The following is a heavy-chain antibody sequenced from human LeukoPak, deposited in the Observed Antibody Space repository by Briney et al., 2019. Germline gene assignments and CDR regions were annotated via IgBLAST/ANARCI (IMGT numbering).Heavy chain of an antibody. CDR1: GFYLTTYA. Sequence: GGSLRLSCAASGFYLTTYAMTWVRQAPAKGLEWVSSIRIGGGGTYYADSVKGRFTTSRDNSENTLHLQMNNLRVEDTARYFCARCMVLSQGWCNWFDPWGQGTLVTVSS. J-gene: IGHJ5*02. D-gene: IGHD6-13*01. CDR2: IRIGGGGT. V-gene: IGHV3-23*01. CDR3: ARCMVLSQGWCNWFDP.